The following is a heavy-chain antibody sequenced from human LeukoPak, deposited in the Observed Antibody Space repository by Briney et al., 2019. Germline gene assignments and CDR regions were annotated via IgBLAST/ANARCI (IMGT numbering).Heavy chain of an antibody. CDR2: INWNGGST. D-gene: IGHD6-13*01. V-gene: IGHV3-20*04. CDR1: GFTFDDYG. Sequence: PGGSLRLSCAASGFTFDDYGMRWVRQAPGKGLEWVSGINWNGGSTGYADSVQGRFTISRNNANNSLYLQMNRLRAEDTALYYCARALVRGWFDPWGQGTLVTVSS. J-gene: IGHJ5*02. CDR3: ARALVRGWFDP.